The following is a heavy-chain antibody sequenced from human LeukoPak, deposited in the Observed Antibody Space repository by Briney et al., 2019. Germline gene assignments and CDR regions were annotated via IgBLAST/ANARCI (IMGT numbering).Heavy chain of an antibody. CDR2: ISGDGGST. D-gene: IGHD3-3*01. Sequence: GGSLRLSCAASGFTFDDYAMHWVRQAPGKGLEWVSLISGDGGSTYYADSVKGRFTISRDNSKNSLYLQMNSLRTEDTDLYYCAKDNYDFWSPRYYYYYMDVWGKGTTVTVSS. J-gene: IGHJ6*03. V-gene: IGHV3-43*02. CDR1: GFTFDDYA. CDR3: AKDNYDFWSPRYYYYYMDV.